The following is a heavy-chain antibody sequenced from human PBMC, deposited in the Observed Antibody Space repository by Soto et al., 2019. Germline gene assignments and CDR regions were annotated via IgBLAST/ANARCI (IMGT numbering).Heavy chain of an antibody. D-gene: IGHD3-3*01. J-gene: IGHJ6*01. Sequence: PSETLSLTCTVSGGSISSGGYYWSWIRQHPGKGLEWIGYIYYSGSTYYNPSLKSRVTISVDTSKNQFSLKLSSVTAADTAVYYCARGEYVFWSGSSYYYGMDVWGQGTTVTVSS. V-gene: IGHV4-31*03. CDR2: IYYSGST. CDR3: ARGEYVFWSGSSYYYGMDV. CDR1: GGSISSGGYY.